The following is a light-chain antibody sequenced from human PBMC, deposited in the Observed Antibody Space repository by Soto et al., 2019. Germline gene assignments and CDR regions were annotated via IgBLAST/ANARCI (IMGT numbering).Light chain of an antibody. CDR3: NAQADNGKHV. V-gene: IGLV2-8*01. J-gene: IGLJ1*01. Sequence: QSVLTQPPSASGSPGQSVTISCTGNSNDVGHSSFISWYQQHAGKGPKLIIYEASKRPSGVPDRFSGSKSGNTASLSVSGLQDEDEADYFCNAQADNGKHVFGTGTKLTVL. CDR2: EAS. CDR1: SNDVGHSSF.